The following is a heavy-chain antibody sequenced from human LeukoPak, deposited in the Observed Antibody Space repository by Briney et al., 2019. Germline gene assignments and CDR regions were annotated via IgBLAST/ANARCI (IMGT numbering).Heavy chain of an antibody. Sequence: GASVKVSCKASGGTFSSYAISWVRQAPGQGLEWMGRIIPILGIANYAQKFQGRVTITADKSTSTAYMELIRLRSEDTAVYYWARAPYYYGSGSYLGYWGQGTLVTVSS. CDR2: IIPILGIA. CDR3: ARAPYYYGSGSYLGY. CDR1: GGTFSSYA. V-gene: IGHV1-69*04. D-gene: IGHD3-10*01. J-gene: IGHJ4*02.